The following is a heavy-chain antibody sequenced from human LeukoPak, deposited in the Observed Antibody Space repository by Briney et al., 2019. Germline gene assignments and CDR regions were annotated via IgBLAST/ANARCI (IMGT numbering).Heavy chain of an antibody. CDR1: GFTVSSNY. CDR2: IYSGGST. V-gene: IGHV3-66*01. J-gene: IGHJ3*02. CDR3: ATSGIAAAGTAGDAFDI. D-gene: IGHD6-13*01. Sequence: PGGSLRLSCAASGFTVSSNYMSWVRQAPGKGLEWVSVIYSGGSTYYADSVKGRFTISRDNSKNTLYLQMNSLRAEDTAVYYCATSGIAAAGTAGDAFDIWGQGTMVTVSS.